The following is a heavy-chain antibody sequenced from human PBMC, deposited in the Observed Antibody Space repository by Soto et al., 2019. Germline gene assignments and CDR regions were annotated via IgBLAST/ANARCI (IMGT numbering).Heavy chain of an antibody. V-gene: IGHV3-13*01. CDR1: GFPFSGFD. CDR2: IGTAGDT. Sequence: PGGSLRLSCEASGFPFSGFDMHWVRQPTGKGLEWVSSIGTAGDTYYAVSVKGRFTISRDNAKNSLSLHMNSLRAGDMAVYFCAKSQEMGTHFFDSGGEGTQVTGSS. CDR3: AKSQEMGTHFFDS. D-gene: IGHD7-27*01. J-gene: IGHJ4*02.